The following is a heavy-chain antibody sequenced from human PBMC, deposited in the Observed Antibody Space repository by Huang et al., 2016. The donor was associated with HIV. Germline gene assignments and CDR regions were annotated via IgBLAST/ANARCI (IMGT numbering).Heavy chain of an antibody. D-gene: IGHD1-26*01. V-gene: IGHV3-30*18. Sequence: QVQLVESGGGVVQPGRSLRLSCAAFGFTFNKFDMHWVRQAPGKGVERVEIISYDGSSKYHADSVKGRLTISRDNSKNTVYLQMNSLRVEDTAVYYCAKDGRGSGTYYDYFEYWGQGTLVTVSS. CDR2: ISYDGSSK. CDR1: GFTFNKFD. CDR3: AKDGRGSGTYYDYFEY. J-gene: IGHJ4*02.